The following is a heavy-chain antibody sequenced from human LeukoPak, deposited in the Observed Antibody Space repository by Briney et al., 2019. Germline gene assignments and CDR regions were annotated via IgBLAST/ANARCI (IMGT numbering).Heavy chain of an antibody. J-gene: IGHJ4*02. CDR3: AKEKIGRIAAAGTAPLDY. D-gene: IGHD6-13*01. V-gene: IGHV3-30-3*01. CDR1: GFTFSSYD. CDR2: ISYDGSNE. Sequence: GRSLRLSCAASGFTFSSYDMHWVRQAPGKGLEWVAVISYDGSNEYYADSVKGRFTISRDNSKNTLYLQMNSLRAEDTAVYYCAKEKIGRIAAAGTAPLDYWGQGTLVTVSS.